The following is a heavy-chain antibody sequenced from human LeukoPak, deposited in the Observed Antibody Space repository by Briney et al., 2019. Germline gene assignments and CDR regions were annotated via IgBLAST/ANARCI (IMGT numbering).Heavy chain of an antibody. D-gene: IGHD2-2*01. V-gene: IGHV3-23*01. CDR1: GFTFSSYA. Sequence: GGSLRLSCAATGFTFSSYAMSSVRQAPGKGLEWVSAISGSGGSTYYADSVKGRFTISRDNSKNTLYLQMNSLRAEDTAVYYCAKDLADSTDDGYWGQGTLVTVSS. J-gene: IGHJ4*02. CDR3: AKDLADSTDDGY. CDR2: ISGSGGST.